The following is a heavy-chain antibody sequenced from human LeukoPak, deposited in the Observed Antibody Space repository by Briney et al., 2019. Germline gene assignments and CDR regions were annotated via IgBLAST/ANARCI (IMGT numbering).Heavy chain of an antibody. J-gene: IGHJ6*03. CDR1: GASISTYY. V-gene: IGHV4-59*01. CDR2: IYYSRST. CDR3: ARHTLGGDSSGYYYGPSYYYMDV. Sequence: KPSETLSLXCTVSGASISTYYWSWIRQPPGKGLEWIGYIYYSRSTNYNPSLKSRVTISVDTSKNQFSLKLSSVTAADTAVYYCARHTLGGDSSGYYYGPSYYYMDVWGKGTTVTVSS. D-gene: IGHD3-22*01.